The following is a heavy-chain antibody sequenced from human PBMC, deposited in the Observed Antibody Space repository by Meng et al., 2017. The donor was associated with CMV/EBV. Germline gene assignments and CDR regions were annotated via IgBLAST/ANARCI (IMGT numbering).Heavy chain of an antibody. Sequence: SVKVACKASGGTFSSYTISWVRQAPGQGREWMGRIIPILGIANYAQKFQGRVTITADKSTSTAYMELSSLRSEDTAVYYCARMGGIDYWGQGTLVTVSS. D-gene: IGHD1-26*01. CDR1: GGTFSSYT. J-gene: IGHJ4*02. V-gene: IGHV1-69*02. CDR2: IIPILGIA. CDR3: ARMGGIDY.